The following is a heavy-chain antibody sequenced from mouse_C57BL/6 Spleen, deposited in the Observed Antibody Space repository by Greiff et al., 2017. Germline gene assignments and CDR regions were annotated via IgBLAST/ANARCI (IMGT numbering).Heavy chain of an antibody. CDR1: GYTFTEYT. J-gene: IGHJ3*01. CDR2: FYPGSGSI. Sequence: QVQLQQSGAELVKPGASVKLSCKASGYTFTEYTIHWVKQRSGQGLEWIGWFYPGSGSIKYNEKFKDKATLTADKSSSTVYMELSRLTSEDAAVYSGARHAPIYYDYDEEFAYWGQGTLVTVSA. V-gene: IGHV1-62-2*01. D-gene: IGHD2-4*01. CDR3: ARHAPIYYDYDEEFAY.